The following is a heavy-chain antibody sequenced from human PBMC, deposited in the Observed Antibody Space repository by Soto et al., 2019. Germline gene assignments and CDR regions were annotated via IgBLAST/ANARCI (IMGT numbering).Heavy chain of an antibody. CDR3: AKVPAYDYVWGTYYYFDY. CDR1: GFTFSNYA. J-gene: IGHJ4*02. CDR2: ISGGGSST. D-gene: IGHD3-16*01. V-gene: IGHV3-23*01. Sequence: PGGSLRLSCAASGFTFSNYAMSWFRQAPGKGLEWVSSISGGGSSTYYADSVKGRFTISRDNSKNTIYLQMNSLRAEDTAVYYCAKVPAYDYVWGTYYYFDYWGLGALVTVSS.